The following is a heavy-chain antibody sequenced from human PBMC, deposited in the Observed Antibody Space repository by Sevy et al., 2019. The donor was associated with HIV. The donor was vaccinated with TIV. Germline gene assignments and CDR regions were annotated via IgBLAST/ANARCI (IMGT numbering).Heavy chain of an antibody. J-gene: IGHJ4*02. Sequence: GGSLRLSCAASGFTVSSNYMSWVRQAPGKGLEWVSVIYSGGSTYYADSVKGRLTISRDKSKNTLYLQMNSLRAEDTAVYYCARLLAPPHFDYWGQGTLVTVSS. V-gene: IGHV3-66*01. D-gene: IGHD1-26*01. CDR1: GFTVSSNY. CDR3: ARLLAPPHFDY. CDR2: IYSGGST.